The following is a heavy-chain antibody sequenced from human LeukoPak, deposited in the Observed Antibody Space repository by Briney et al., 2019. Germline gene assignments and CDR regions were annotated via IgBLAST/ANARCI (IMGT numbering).Heavy chain of an antibody. CDR1: GGSFSGYY. CDR3: AREAIFGVVSNWFDP. D-gene: IGHD3-3*01. J-gene: IGHJ5*02. V-gene: IGHV4-34*01. CDR2: INHSGST. Sequence: SETLSLTCAVYGGSFSGYYWSWIRQPPGKGLEWIGEINHSGSTNYNPSLKSRVTISVDTSKNQFSLKLSSVTAADTAVYYCAREAIFGVVSNWFDPWGQGTLVTVSS.